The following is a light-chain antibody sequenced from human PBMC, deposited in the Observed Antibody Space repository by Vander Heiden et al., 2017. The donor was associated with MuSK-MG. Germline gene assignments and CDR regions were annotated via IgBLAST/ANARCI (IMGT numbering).Light chain of an antibody. V-gene: IGKV1-39*01. CDR3: QRSHSVRLT. CDR2: AAS. Sequence: DIQMTQSPSSLSASVGDRVTITCRASQNIRSFLNWYQQKPGKAPNLLIYAASTLQKGVPSRFSGSGSGTHFTLTISRLHPEDFATFYCQRSHSVRLTFGGGTKVEIE. J-gene: IGKJ4*01. CDR1: QNIRSF.